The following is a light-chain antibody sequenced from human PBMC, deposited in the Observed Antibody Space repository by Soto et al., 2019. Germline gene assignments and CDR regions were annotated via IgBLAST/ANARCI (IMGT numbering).Light chain of an antibody. CDR2: GAS. Sequence: EVVLTQSPGTLSLSPGERATLSCRASQSVSSTYLAWYQQKPGQAPGLLISGASSRATGIPDRFSGSGSGTDFTLTISRLEPEDFAVYYCQQYGSSPLTFGGGTKVEIK. CDR1: QSVSSTY. J-gene: IGKJ4*01. CDR3: QQYGSSPLT. V-gene: IGKV3-20*01.